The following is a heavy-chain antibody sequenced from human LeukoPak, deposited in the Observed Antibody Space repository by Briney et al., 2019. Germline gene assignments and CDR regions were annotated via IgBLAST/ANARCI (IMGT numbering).Heavy chain of an antibody. Sequence: SGGSLRLSCAASGFTSSSYSMNWVRQAPGKGLEWVSSISSSSSYIYYADSVKGRFTISRDNAKNSLYLQMNSLRAEDTAVYYCARALVVAAQPFDYWGQGTLVTVSS. CDR1: GFTSSSYS. D-gene: IGHD2-15*01. J-gene: IGHJ4*02. CDR2: ISSSSSYI. CDR3: ARALVVAAQPFDY. V-gene: IGHV3-21*01.